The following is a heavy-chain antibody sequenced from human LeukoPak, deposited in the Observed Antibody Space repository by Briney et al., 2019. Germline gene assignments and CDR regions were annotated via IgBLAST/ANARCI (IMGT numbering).Heavy chain of an antibody. CDR1: GFTFSLYW. Sequence: PGGSLRLSCAASGFTFSLYWMTWVRQSPGKGLEWVADINPDGSQKYSVDSVKGRFTISRDNAKNSLYLQMNSLRAEDTAVYYCARDGESGSVTMGNDYWGQGTLVTVSS. J-gene: IGHJ4*02. CDR2: INPDGSQK. V-gene: IGHV3-7*01. CDR3: ARDGESGSVTMGNDY. D-gene: IGHD1-26*01.